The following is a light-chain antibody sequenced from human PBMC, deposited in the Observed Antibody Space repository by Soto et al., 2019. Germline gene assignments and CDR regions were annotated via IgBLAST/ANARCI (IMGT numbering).Light chain of an antibody. V-gene: IGKV3D-7*01. J-gene: IGKJ2*01. CDR2: GAS. CDR1: QSVSSSY. CDR3: QQDYNLPPT. Sequence: EIVMTQSPATLSLSPGERATLSCRASQSVSSSYLSWYQQKPGQAPRLLIYGASTRATGIPARFSGSGSGTDFTLTISSLQPEDFAVYYCQQDYNLPPTFGQVTKLEIK.